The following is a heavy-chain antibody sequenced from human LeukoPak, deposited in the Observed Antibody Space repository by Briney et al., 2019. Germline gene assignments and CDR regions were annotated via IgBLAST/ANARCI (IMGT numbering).Heavy chain of an antibody. CDR1: GYTITGYY. V-gene: IGHV1-46*01. CDR3: ARSIAAAGTAVAFDI. J-gene: IGHJ3*02. CDR2: INPSGGST. Sequence: ASVKVSCKASGYTITGYYMHWVRQAPGQGLEWMGIINPSGGSTSYAQKFQGRITMTRDTSTSTVYMELSSLRSEDTAVYYCARSIAAAGTAVAFDIWGQGTMVTVSS. D-gene: IGHD6-13*01.